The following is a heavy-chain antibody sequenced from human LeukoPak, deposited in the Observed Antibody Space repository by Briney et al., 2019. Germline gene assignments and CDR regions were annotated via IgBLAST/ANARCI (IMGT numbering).Heavy chain of an antibody. J-gene: IGHJ4*03. CDR1: GGSVSRSSYY. V-gene: IGHV4-39*01. D-gene: IGHD2-15*01. CDR3: ARHCSTRAHRFCYCGSLRF. Sequence: SQTLSLTCTVSGGSVSRSSYYCGWIRPPPGKGLEWIGSIYYSGRTYYNPSLKSRVTISVDTSKNQFSLKLSSVTAADTAVYYCARHCSTRAHRFCYCGSLRFWGQGTPGTVSS. CDR2: IYYSGRT.